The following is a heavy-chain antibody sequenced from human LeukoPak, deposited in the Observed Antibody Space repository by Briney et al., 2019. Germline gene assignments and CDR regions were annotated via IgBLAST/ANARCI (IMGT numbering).Heavy chain of an antibody. V-gene: IGHV3-23*01. J-gene: IGHJ4*02. D-gene: IGHD6-6*01. Sequence: PGESLRLSCAASEFTFSSSAMSWVRQAPGRGLEWVSVISSSGGSTYYADSVKGRFTISRDNSKNTLYLQMNSLRAEDTAVYYCAKGSRSIAVDNLCDYWGQGTLVTVSS. CDR1: EFTFSSSA. CDR3: AKGSRSIAVDNLCDY. CDR2: ISSSGGST.